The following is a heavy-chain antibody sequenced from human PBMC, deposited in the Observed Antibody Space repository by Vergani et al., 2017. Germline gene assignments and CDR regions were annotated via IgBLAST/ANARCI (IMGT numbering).Heavy chain of an antibody. CDR1: GFTFSNAW. CDR2: IKSKTDGGTT. V-gene: IGHV3-15*01. Sequence: EVQLLESGGGLVQPGGSLRLSCAASGFTFSNAWMSWVRQAPGKGLEWVGRIKSKTDGGTTDYAAPVKGRFTISRDDSKNTLYLQMNSLKTEDTAVYYCARDENDSSGYSPLDYYYYGMDVWGQGP. CDR3: ARDENDSSGYSPLDYYYYGMDV. D-gene: IGHD3-22*01. J-gene: IGHJ6*02.